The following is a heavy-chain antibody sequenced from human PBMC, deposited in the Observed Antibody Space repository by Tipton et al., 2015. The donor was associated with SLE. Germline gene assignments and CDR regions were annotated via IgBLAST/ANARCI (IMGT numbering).Heavy chain of an antibody. Sequence: TLSLTCTVSGGSISSHYWSWIRQPPGKGLEWIGYIYYSGSTNYNPSLKSRVTISVDTSKNQFSLKLSSVTAADTAVYYCARFEFYYYYGMDVWGQGTMVTVSS. CDR2: IYYSGST. CDR1: GGSISSHY. CDR3: ARFEFYYYYGMDV. V-gene: IGHV4-59*11. J-gene: IGHJ6*02.